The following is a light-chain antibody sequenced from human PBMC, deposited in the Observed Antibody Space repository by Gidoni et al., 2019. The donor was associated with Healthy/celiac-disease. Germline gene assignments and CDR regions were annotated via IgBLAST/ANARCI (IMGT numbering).Light chain of an antibody. J-gene: IGKJ3*01. CDR1: QGISSY. CDR3: QQLNSDPLFT. Sequence: DIQLTQSPSFLSASVGDRVTITCRASQGISSYLAWYQQKPGKAPKLLIYAASTLQRGVPSRFSGSGSGTEFTLTISSLQPEDFATYYCQQLNSDPLFTFXPXTKVDIK. V-gene: IGKV1-9*01. CDR2: AAS.